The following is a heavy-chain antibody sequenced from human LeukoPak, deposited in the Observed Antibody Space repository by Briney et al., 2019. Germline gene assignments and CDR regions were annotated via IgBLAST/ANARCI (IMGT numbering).Heavy chain of an antibody. CDR2: MNPNSGNT. D-gene: IGHD2-2*01. V-gene: IGHV1-8*02. J-gene: IGHJ6*03. CDR1: GYTFTSYD. CDR3: ARAPAAMLNYYYYYYMDV. Sequence: GASVKVSCKASGYTFTSYDINWVRQATGQGLEWMGWMNPNSGNTGYAQKFQGRVTMTRNTSISTAYMELSSLRSEDTAVYYCARAPAAMLNYYYYYYMDVWGKGTTVTISS.